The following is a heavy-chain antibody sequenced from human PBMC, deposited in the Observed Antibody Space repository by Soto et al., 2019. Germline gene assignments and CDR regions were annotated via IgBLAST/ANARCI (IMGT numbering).Heavy chain of an antibody. J-gene: IGHJ5*02. V-gene: IGHV5-51*01. D-gene: IGHD3-22*01. CDR2: IFPSDSDT. CDR1: GYKFTSYW. CDR3: ARKDKSGYFNWFDP. Sequence: PGESLKISCRTSGYKFTSYWIAWVRQMPGKGLEWMGIIFPSDSDTRYSPSFQGQVAISADRSTSTVFLQWASLKASDTAVYFCARKDKSGYFNWFDPWGQGTLVTVSS.